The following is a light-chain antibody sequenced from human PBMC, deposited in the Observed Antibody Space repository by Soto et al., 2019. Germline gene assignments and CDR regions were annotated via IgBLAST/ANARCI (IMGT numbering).Light chain of an antibody. Sequence: DIPMTQSPSSLSASVGDRVTITCQSSQDISNYLNWYQHKPGKAPKLLIYDASNLETGDPSRFSGSGSGTDFTFTISSLQPEDIATYYCQQYDHLPLTFGGGTKVEIK. J-gene: IGKJ4*01. V-gene: IGKV1-33*01. CDR1: QDISNY. CDR2: DAS. CDR3: QQYDHLPLT.